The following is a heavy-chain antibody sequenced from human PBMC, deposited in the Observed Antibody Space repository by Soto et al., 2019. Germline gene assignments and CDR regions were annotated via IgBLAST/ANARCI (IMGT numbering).Heavy chain of an antibody. CDR1: GGSINSGEYS. CDR3: ARAALRLSNGMDV. Sequence: QLQLQESGSGLVKPSETLSLTCAVSGGSINSGEYSWSWIRQPPGKGLEWIAYIYHSGTTYYNPSLKRRVSMSLDTYKNQFSLRLSSVTAADTAVYYCARAALRLSNGMDVWGQGTTVTVSS. D-gene: IGHD5-12*01. CDR2: IYHSGTT. V-gene: IGHV4-30-2*01. J-gene: IGHJ6*02.